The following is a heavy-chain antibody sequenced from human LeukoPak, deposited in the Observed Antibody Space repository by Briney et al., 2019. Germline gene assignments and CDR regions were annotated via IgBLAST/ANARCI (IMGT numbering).Heavy chain of an antibody. CDR3: ARRVAVTGIYCFDL. V-gene: IGHV4-59*08. J-gene: IGHJ4*02. Sequence: SETLSLTCTVSGGSISAYYWSWIRQPPGKGLEWIGYVYYSGATNYNPSLKSRVTISLETSKNQFSLRLTSVTAADTAVYYCARRVAVTGIYCFDLWGQETPVTVSS. CDR1: GGSISAYY. CDR2: VYYSGAT. D-gene: IGHD6-19*01.